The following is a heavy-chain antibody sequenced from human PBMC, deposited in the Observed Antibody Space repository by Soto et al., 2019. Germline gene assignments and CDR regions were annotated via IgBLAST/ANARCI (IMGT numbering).Heavy chain of an antibody. Sequence: XETLSLTCTVSGYSISTYYWNWIRQSAEKGLEWIGRISATGTTTYIPSLKSRITLSVDTSKNEFSLNLKLVTAADTAVYFCARDQSGAAGFWGQGTLVTSPQ. CDR2: ISATGTT. V-gene: IGHV4-4*07. D-gene: IGHD3-9*01. CDR1: GYSISTYY. J-gene: IGHJ4*03. CDR3: ARDQSGAAGF.